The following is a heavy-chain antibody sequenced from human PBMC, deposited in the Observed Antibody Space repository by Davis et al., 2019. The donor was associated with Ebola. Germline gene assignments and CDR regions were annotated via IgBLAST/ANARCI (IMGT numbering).Heavy chain of an antibody. CDR2: INSSSSTI. CDR3: AREGKYRDESRTFDY. J-gene: IGHJ4*02. D-gene: IGHD2-2*01. V-gene: IGHV3-48*01. CDR1: GFTFSSYS. Sequence: GGSLRLSCAASGFTFSSYSMNWVRQAPGKGLGWVSYINSSSSTIYYADSVKGRFTISRDNSKNTLYLQMNSLRAEDTAVYYCAREGKYRDESRTFDYWGQGTLVTVSS.